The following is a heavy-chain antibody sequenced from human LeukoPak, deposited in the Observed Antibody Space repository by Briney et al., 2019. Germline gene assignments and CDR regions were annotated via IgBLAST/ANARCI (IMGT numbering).Heavy chain of an antibody. CDR2: IYPGDSDT. J-gene: IGHJ3*02. Sequence: GESLKISCKGSGYTFTSYWIGWVRQMPGKGLEWMGIIYPGDSDTRYRPSFQGQVTISADKSISTAYLQWSSLKASDTAMYYCARASLYYYDSRGARAFDIWGQGTMVTVSS. CDR1: GYTFTSYW. D-gene: IGHD3-22*01. CDR3: ARASLYYYDSRGARAFDI. V-gene: IGHV5-51*01.